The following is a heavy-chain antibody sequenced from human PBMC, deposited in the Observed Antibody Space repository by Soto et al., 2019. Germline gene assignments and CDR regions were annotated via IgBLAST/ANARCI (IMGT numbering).Heavy chain of an antibody. J-gene: IGHJ4*02. D-gene: IGHD1-26*01. V-gene: IGHV3-30-3*02. CDR2: ISYDGNNK. CDR1: GFTYSTYT. Sequence: GGSLRLSCAASGFTYSTYTMHWVRQAPGKGLEWVAVISYDGNNKFYADSVKGRFTISRDSTKQTLYLQMNSLSFEDTAVYFCAKDEGVGSTLGLPSGNDYWGQGTLVTVSS. CDR3: AKDEGVGSTLGLPSGNDY.